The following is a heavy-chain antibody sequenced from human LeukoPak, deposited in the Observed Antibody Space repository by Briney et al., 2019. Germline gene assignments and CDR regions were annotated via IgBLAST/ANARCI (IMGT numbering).Heavy chain of an antibody. V-gene: IGHV3-23*01. CDR2: IDRRGDNT. Sequence: GGSLRLSCAASGFDFSDYVMIWVRQAPGKGLEWVSSIDRRGDNTYYADFVKGRFTISGDNSKKTLFLQMNSLRAEDTAVYHCASKTGKTGTYDWGQGTLVTVSS. CDR1: GFDFSDYV. CDR3: ASKTGKTGTYD. D-gene: IGHD1-1*01. J-gene: IGHJ4*02.